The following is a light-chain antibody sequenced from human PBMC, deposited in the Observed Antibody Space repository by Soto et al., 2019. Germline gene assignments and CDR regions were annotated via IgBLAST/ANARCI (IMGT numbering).Light chain of an antibody. V-gene: IGKV3-20*01. CDR1: QSVSSSY. Sequence: EIVLTQSPGTLSLSPGERATLSCRSSQSVSSSYLAWYQQNPGQAPRLLIYGASSRATGIPDRFSGSGSGTEFSLTISSLQPDDFATYYCLQHNSYLWTFGQGTKVDIK. CDR2: GAS. CDR3: LQHNSYLWT. J-gene: IGKJ1*01.